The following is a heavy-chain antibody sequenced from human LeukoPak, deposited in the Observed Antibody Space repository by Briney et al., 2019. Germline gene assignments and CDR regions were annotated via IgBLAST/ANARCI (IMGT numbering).Heavy chain of an antibody. CDR1: GYTFSGYG. J-gene: IGHJ4*02. CDR3: TRDQRNSGSYRFEY. D-gene: IGHD1-26*01. Sequence: ASVKVSCKTSGYTFSGYGISWVRQAPGQGLEWMGWITGNNGNTNYAPSLQGRVTMTTDTSTNTAYMELTSLKSDDTAVYYCTRDQRNSGSYRFEYWGQGTLVTVSS. CDR2: ITGNNGNT. V-gene: IGHV1-18*01.